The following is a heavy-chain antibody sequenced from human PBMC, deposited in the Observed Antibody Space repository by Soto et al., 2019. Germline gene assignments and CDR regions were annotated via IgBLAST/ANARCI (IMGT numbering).Heavy chain of an antibody. CDR2: ISPQGGST. CDR1: GFAFSSYA. D-gene: IGHD2-21*01. J-gene: IGHJ4*02. Sequence: GGSLRLSCSASGFAFSSYAMHWVRQTPGKGLEYVSAISPQGGSTYYADAVKGRFTISRDDSKNTVYLQMSSLRPDDTAVYYCVNMMIARGSFDFWGQGTLVTVSS. V-gene: IGHV3-64D*06. CDR3: VNMMIARGSFDF.